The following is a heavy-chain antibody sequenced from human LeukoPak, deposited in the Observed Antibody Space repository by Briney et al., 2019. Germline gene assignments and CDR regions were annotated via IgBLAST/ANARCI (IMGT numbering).Heavy chain of an antibody. CDR3: ARDRDYGSGTYYNYY. D-gene: IGHD3-10*01. V-gene: IGHV1-2*06. CDR2: INPNSGGT. J-gene: IGHJ4*02. Sequence: ASVKVSCKASGYTFTGYYIHWVRQAPGQGLEWMGRINPNSGGTNYAQKFQDRVTMTRDTSISTAYMELSRLRSGDTAVYYCARDRDYGSGTYYNYYWGQGTLVTVSS. CDR1: GYTFTGYY.